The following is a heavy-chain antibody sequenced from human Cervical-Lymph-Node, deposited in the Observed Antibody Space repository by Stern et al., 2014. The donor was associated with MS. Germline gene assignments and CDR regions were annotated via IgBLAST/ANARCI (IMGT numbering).Heavy chain of an antibody. CDR3: ARDPGGYCSGGSCQASRVFDI. V-gene: IGHV1-46*01. CDR1: GYTFTSYY. D-gene: IGHD2-15*01. Sequence: QVQLVQSGAEVKKPGASVKISCKTSGYTFTSYYMHWVRQAPGQGLEWMGIINPSGGRTSFGQKFQGRVTMPRDTSTSTVYIDLSSLRSEDTAVYYCARDPGGYCSGGSCQASRVFDIWGQGTMVTVSS. CDR2: INPSGGRT. J-gene: IGHJ3*02.